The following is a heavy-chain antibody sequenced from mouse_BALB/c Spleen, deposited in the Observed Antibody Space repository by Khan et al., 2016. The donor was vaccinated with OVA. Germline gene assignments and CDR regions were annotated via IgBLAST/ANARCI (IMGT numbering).Heavy chain of an antibody. J-gene: IGHJ2*01. D-gene: IGHD1-1*01. V-gene: IGHV5-6-5*01. CDR2: ISSGGNT. CDR1: GFTFSNYD. CDR3: ARGPYYGSSPCYFNY. Sequence: EVELVESGGGLVKPGGSLKLSCAASGFTFSNYDMSWVRQTPEKRLEWVASISSGGNTYYPDSVKGRFTISRDNARKILYLHMSSPRSEDTAMYYCARGPYYGSSPCYFNYWGQGTTLTVSS.